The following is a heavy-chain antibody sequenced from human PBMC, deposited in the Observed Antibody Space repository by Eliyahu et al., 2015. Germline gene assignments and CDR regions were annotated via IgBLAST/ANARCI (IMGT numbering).Heavy chain of an antibody. D-gene: IGHD4-17*01. Sequence: QVQLVESGGGVVQPGRSLRLSCAASGFTFSSYGMHWVRQAPGKGLEWVAVISYDGSNKYYADSVKGRFTISRDNSKNTLYLQMNSLRAEDTAVYYCAKEGGDYGDYFDYWGQGTLVTVSS. CDR1: GFTFSSYG. CDR2: ISYDGSNK. J-gene: IGHJ4*02. CDR3: AKEGGDYGDYFDY. V-gene: IGHV3-30*18.